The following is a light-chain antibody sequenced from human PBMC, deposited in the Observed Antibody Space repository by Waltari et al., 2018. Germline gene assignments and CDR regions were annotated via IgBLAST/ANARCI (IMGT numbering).Light chain of an antibody. Sequence: DIQMTQSPSSLSASVGDSVTITCRARQGIGNVLAWYQQKPGKVPTLLIPQASPLQSGVQSRFSGSGSGTDFTLTISSLQPEDVATYYCHKYTSAPLFGGGTK. J-gene: IGKJ4*01. CDR2: QAS. CDR3: HKYTSAPL. CDR1: QGIGNV. V-gene: IGKV1-27*01.